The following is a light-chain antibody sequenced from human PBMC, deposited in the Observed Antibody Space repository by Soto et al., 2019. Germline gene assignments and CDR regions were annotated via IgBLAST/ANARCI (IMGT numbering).Light chain of an antibody. CDR3: QQYSSYYT. V-gene: IGKV1-5*03. Sequence: DIQMTQSPSTLSASVGDRVTITCRASQSISSWLAWYQQKPGKAPKLLIYKASNLESGVPSRFSGSGSGTEFTLTISSLQPDDFATYSCQQYSSYYTFGQGTKLEIK. J-gene: IGKJ2*01. CDR1: QSISSW. CDR2: KAS.